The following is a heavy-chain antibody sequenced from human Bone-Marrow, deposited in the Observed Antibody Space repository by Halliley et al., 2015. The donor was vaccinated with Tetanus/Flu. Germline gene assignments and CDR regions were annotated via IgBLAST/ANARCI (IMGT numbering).Heavy chain of an antibody. D-gene: IGHD3-22*01. V-gene: IGHV4-59*08. CDR2: IHYNGDT. J-gene: IGHJ4*02. CDR1: GGSISPYY. CDR3: ARLSLSPDFYFDSSAYNFDY. Sequence: TLSLTCSVSGGSISPYYWSWIRQPPGKGLEWIGYIHYNGDTNYSPSLKRRVTMSGDTSKNQFSLRLTSLTAADTAVYFCARLSLSPDFYFDSSAYNFDYWGRGTLVPVSS.